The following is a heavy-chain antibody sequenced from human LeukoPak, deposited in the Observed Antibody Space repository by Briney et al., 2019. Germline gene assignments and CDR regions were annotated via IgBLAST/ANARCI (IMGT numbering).Heavy chain of an antibody. Sequence: PSQTLSLTCTVSGGSISSGGYYWSWIRQHPGKGLEWIGNIYYCGRTYYNPSLKSRVTISVDTSKNQFSLKLSSVTAADTAVYYCAREGYYYDSSGYYRGYYYYYYGMDVWGQGTTVTVSS. V-gene: IGHV4-31*03. D-gene: IGHD3-22*01. CDR3: AREGYYYDSSGYYRGYYYYYYGMDV. J-gene: IGHJ6*02. CDR1: GGSISSGGYY. CDR2: IYYCGRT.